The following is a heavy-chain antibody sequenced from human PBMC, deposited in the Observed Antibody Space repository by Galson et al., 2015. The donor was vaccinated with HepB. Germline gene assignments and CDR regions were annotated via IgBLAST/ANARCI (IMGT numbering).Heavy chain of an antibody. CDR2: IDPSDAYT. Sequence: QSGAEVKKPGESLRISCKGSGYSFTSYWISWVRQMPGKGLEWMGRIDPSDAYTNYSPSFQGHVTISADKSISTAYLQWSSLKASDTAMYYCAITTVTTDYYYYYGMDVWGQGTTVTVSS. CDR3: AITTVTTDYYYYYGMDV. D-gene: IGHD4-17*01. V-gene: IGHV5-10-1*01. CDR1: GYSFTSYW. J-gene: IGHJ6*02.